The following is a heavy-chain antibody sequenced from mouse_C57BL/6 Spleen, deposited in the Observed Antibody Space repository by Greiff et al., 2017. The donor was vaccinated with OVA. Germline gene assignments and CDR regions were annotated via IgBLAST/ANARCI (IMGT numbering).Heavy chain of an antibody. CDR1: GYTFTSYW. Sequence: QVQLQQPGAELVKPGASVKLSCKASGYTFTSYWMQWVKQRPGQGLEWIGEIDPSDSYTNYNQKFKGKATLTVDTSSSTAYLQLSSLTSEDSAVYYCARRTTAYYFDYWGQGTTLTVSS. CDR2: IDPSDSYT. V-gene: IGHV1-50*01. J-gene: IGHJ2*01. D-gene: IGHD1-2*01. CDR3: ARRTTAYYFDY.